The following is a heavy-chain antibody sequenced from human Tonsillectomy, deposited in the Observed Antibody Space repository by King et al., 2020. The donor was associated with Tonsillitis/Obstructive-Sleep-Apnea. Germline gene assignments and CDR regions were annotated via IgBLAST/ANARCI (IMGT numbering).Heavy chain of an antibody. CDR2: INSDGSST. CDR3: ARDSGAAPGSTYMDV. V-gene: IGHV3-74*01. CDR1: GFTFSSYW. Sequence: EVQLVESGGGLVQPGGSLRLSCAASGFTFSSYWIHWVRQVPGKGLVWVSRINSDGSSTNYADSVRGRFTISRDNARNTLYLQMHSLRAEDTAVYYCARDSGAAPGSTYMDVWGKGTTVTVSS. D-gene: IGHD6-13*01. J-gene: IGHJ6*03.